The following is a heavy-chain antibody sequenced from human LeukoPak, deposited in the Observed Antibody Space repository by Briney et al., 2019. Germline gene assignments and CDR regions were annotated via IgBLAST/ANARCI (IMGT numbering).Heavy chain of an antibody. D-gene: IGHD6-19*01. V-gene: IGHV3-30*04. CDR1: GFTFSSYA. CDR2: ISYDGSNK. J-gene: IGHJ4*02. Sequence: TGGSLRLSCAASGFTFSSYAMHWVRQAPGKGLEWVAVISYDGSNKYYADSVKGRFTISRDNSKNTLYLQMNSLRAEDTAVYYCARDLAVAGTNYFDFWGQGVLVTVSS. CDR3: ARDLAVAGTNYFDF.